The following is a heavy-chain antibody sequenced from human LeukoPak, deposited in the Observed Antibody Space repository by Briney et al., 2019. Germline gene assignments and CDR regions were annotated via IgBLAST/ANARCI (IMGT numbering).Heavy chain of an antibody. CDR2: IYTSGST. V-gene: IGHV4-4*07. D-gene: IGHD4-11*01. Sequence: PSETLSLTCTVSGGSISSYYWSWIRQPAGKGLEWIGRIYTSGSTNYNPSPKSRVTMSVDTSKNQFSLKLSSVTAADTAVYYCARDGNSDYTFYYGMDVWGQGTTVTVSS. J-gene: IGHJ6*02. CDR1: GGSISSYY. CDR3: ARDGNSDYTFYYGMDV.